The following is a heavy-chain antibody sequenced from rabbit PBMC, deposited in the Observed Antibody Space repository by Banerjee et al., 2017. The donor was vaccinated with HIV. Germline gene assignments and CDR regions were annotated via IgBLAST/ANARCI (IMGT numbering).Heavy chain of an antibody. J-gene: IGHJ4*01. CDR3: VRDSL. V-gene: IGHV1S47*01. CDR1: GSDISSNA. Sequence: TCKASGSDISSNAMCWVRQAPGKGLELIACIYSSNGDKWYASWVNGRFTISRSTSLNTVDLKMTSLTVADTATYFCVRDSLWGPGTLVTVS. CDR2: IYSSNGDK.